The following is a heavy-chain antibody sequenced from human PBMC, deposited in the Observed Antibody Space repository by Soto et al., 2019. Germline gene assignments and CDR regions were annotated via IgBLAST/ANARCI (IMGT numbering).Heavy chain of an antibody. Sequence: ETLSLTCTVSGGSISSYYWSWIRQPPGKGLEWIGYIYYSGSTNYNPSLKSRVTISVDTSKNQFSLKLSSVTAADTAVYYCARRYGDCFDYWGQGTLVNVSS. CDR2: IYYSGST. CDR1: GGSISSYY. D-gene: IGHD4-17*01. V-gene: IGHV4-59*08. CDR3: ARRYGDCFDY. J-gene: IGHJ4*02.